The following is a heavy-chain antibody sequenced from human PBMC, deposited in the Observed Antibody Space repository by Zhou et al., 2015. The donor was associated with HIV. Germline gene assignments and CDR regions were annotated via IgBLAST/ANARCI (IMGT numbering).Heavy chain of an antibody. Sequence: QVQLVQSGAEVKKPGSSVKVSCKASGGTFSSYTISWVRQAPGQGLEWMGRIIPILGIANYAQKFQGRVTITADKSTSTAYMELSSLRSEDTAVYYCARDLPSKIRFLERPANHYGMDVWGQGTTVTVSS. J-gene: IGHJ6*02. CDR3: ARDLPSKIRFLERPANHYGMDV. CDR2: IIPILGIA. V-gene: IGHV1-69*08. D-gene: IGHD3-3*01. CDR1: GGTFSSYT.